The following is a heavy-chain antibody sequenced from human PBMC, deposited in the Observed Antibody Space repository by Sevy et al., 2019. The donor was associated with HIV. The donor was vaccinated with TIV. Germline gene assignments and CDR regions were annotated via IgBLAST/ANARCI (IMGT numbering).Heavy chain of an antibody. V-gene: IGHV4-31*03. J-gene: IGHJ4*02. CDR2: IYYSGST. D-gene: IGHD3-16*02. CDR3: ARVIVVAAARRYYFDY. CDR1: GGSINSGAYY. Sequence: SETLSLTCTVSGGSINSGAYYWSWIRQHPGKGLEWLGYIYYSGSTYYNSSLKSRVTISLDTSKNQFSLELSSVTAADTATYYCARVIVVAAARRYYFDYWGQGSLVTVSS.